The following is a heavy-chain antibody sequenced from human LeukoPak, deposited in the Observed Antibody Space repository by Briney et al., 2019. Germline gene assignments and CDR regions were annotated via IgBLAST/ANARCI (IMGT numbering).Heavy chain of an antibody. CDR2: ISSSSTYI. CDR3: ARYCSIGSCFDY. J-gene: IGHJ4*02. Sequence: PGGSLRLSCAASGFTFSTYRMNWVRQAPGKGLEWVSYISSSSTYIYYADSIKGRFTISRDNAKNSLYLQMNSLRAEDTAVYYCARYCSIGSCFDYWGQGTLVTVSS. V-gene: IGHV3-21*01. CDR1: GFTFSTYR. D-gene: IGHD2-15*01.